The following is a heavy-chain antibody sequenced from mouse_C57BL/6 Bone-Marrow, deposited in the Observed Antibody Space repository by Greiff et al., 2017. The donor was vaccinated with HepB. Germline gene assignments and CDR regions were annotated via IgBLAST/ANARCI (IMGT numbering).Heavy chain of an antibody. Sequence: QVQLQQPGAELVRPGTSVKLSCKASGYTFTSYWMHWVKQRPGQGLEWIGVIDPSDSYTNYNQKFKGKATLTVDTSSSTAYMQLSSLTSEDSAVYYCARGVLRYLFDYWGQGTTHTVSS. D-gene: IGHD1-1*01. CDR1: GYTFTSYW. CDR3: ARGVLRYLFDY. V-gene: IGHV1-59*01. CDR2: IDPSDSYT. J-gene: IGHJ2*01.